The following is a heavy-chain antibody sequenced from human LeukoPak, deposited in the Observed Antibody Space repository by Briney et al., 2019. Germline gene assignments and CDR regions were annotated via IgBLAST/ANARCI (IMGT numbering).Heavy chain of an antibody. J-gene: IGHJ4*02. CDR3: ATEPRTYSNYDKYYFDY. Sequence: ASVKVSCKASGYTFTSYGISWVRQAPGKGLEWMGGFDPEDGETIYAQKFQGRVTMTEDTSTDTAYMELSSLRSEDTAVYYCATEPRTYSNYDKYYFDYWGQGTLVTVSS. CDR2: FDPEDGET. D-gene: IGHD4-4*01. V-gene: IGHV1-24*01. CDR1: GYTFTSYG.